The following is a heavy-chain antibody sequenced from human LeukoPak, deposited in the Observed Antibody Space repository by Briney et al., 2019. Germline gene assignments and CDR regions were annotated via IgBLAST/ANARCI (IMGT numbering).Heavy chain of an antibody. CDR2: IYYSGST. CDR3: ARRLPFSNYYDSSGYYYSWFDP. D-gene: IGHD3-22*01. Sequence: PSETLSLTCTVSGGSISSSSYYWGWIRQPPGKGLEWIGSIYYSGSTYYNPSLKSRVTISVDTSKNQFSLKLSSVTAADTAVYYCARRLPFSNYYDSSGYYYSWFDPWGQGTLVTVSS. V-gene: IGHV4-39*07. J-gene: IGHJ5*02. CDR1: GGSISSSSYY.